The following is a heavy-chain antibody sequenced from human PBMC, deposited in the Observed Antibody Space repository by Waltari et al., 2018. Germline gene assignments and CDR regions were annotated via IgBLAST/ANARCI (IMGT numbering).Heavy chain of an antibody. J-gene: IGHJ3*02. Sequence: EVQLVESGGGLVQPGGSLRLSCAASGFTFSSYWVHWVRQAPGKGLVLVSRISNDESSPTYADSVKGRFTISRDNAKNTLYLQMNSLRAEDTAVYYCARVWGGAFDIWGQGTMVTVSS. D-gene: IGHD7-27*01. CDR2: ISNDESSP. CDR3: ARVWGGAFDI. V-gene: IGHV3-74*01. CDR1: GFTFSSYW.